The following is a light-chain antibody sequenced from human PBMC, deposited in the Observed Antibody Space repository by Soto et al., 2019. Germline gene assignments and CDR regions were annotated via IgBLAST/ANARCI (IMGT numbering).Light chain of an antibody. CDR1: SSDVGYYNY. J-gene: IGLJ3*02. Sequence: QPVLTQPASVSGSPGQSITISCTGTSSDVGYYNYVSWYQQHPGKAPQLMIYEVSNRPSGVSNRFSGSKSGSTASLTISGLQPEDEADFYCTSYTTRSTWVFGGGTKVTVL. CDR3: TSYTTRSTWV. V-gene: IGLV2-14*01. CDR2: EVS.